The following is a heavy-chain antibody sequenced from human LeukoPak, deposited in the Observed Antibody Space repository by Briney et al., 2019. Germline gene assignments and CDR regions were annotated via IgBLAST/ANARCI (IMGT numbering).Heavy chain of an antibody. CDR2: IYYSGST. V-gene: IGHV4-59*08. J-gene: IGHJ5*02. CDR3: ARGGGNSSIRP. CDR1: GGSISSYY. D-gene: IGHD4-23*01. Sequence: SETLSLTCTVSGGSISSYYWSWIRLPPGKGLEWIGYIYYSGSTNYNPSLKSRVTISVDTSKNQFSLKLSSVTAADTAVYYCARGGGNSSIRPWGQGTLVTVSS.